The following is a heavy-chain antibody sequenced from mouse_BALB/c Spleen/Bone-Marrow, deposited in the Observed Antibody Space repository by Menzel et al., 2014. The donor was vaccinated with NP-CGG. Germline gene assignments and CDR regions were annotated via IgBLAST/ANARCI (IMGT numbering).Heavy chain of an antibody. CDR2: IYPGNVNT. J-gene: IGHJ3*01. CDR3: ARDEYAY. D-gene: IGHD5-1*01. CDR1: GYTFTSYY. Sequence: VKLMESGPELVKPGASVRISCKASGYTFTSYYIHWVKQRPGQGLEWIGWIYPGNVNTRYNEKFKGKATLTADKSSSTAYMQLSSLTSEDSAVYFCARDEYAYWGQGTLVTVSA. V-gene: IGHV1S56*01.